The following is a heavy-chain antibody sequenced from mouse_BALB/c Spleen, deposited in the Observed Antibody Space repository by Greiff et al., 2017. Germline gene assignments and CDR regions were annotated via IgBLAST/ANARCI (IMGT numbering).Heavy chain of an antibody. CDR2: IWTGGGT. CDR3: VRELTGTRVAY. V-gene: IGHV2-9-2*01. CDR1: GFSLTSYD. Sequence: VMLVESGPGLVAPSQSLSITCTVSGFSLTSYDISWIRQPPGKGLEWLGVIWTGGGTNYNSAFMSRLSISKDNSKSQVFLKMNSLQTDDTAIYYCVRELTGTRVAYWGQGTLVTVSA. D-gene: IGHD4-1*01. J-gene: IGHJ3*01.